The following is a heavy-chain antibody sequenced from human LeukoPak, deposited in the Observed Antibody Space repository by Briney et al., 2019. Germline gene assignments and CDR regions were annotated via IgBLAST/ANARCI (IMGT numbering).Heavy chain of an antibody. D-gene: IGHD6-19*01. J-gene: IGHJ5*02. V-gene: IGHV6-1*01. CDR3: ARGSGGWYGWWFDP. CDR2: TDYMSKWYN. Sequence: SQTLSLTCAISGDRVSSNSAAWNWIRQSPSRGLEWLGSTDYMSKWYNDYAVSVKSGITINPDTSKNQYSLQLNSVTPEDTAGYYSARGSGGWYGWWFDPWGQGTLVPVSS. CDR1: GDRVSSNSAA.